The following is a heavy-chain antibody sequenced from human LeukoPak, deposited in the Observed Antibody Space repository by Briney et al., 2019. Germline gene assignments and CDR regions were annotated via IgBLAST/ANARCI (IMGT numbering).Heavy chain of an antibody. CDR3: ARDLEEYCGGDCYSNY. J-gene: IGHJ4*02. V-gene: IGHV1-2*02. D-gene: IGHD2-21*02. CDR2: INPNSGGT. CDR1: GYTFTGYY. Sequence: GASVKVSCKASGYTFTGYYMHWVRQAPGQGLEWMGWINPNSGGTNYAQKFQGRVTMTRDTSISTAYMELSRLRSDDTAVYYCARDLEEYCGGDCYSNYWGQGTLVTVSS.